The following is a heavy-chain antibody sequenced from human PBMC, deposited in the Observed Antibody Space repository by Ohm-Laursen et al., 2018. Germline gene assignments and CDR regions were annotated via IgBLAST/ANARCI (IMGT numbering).Heavy chain of an antibody. V-gene: IGHV4-34*01. CDR1: GGSISNYY. D-gene: IGHD6-19*01. CDR3: ARVKQWLIYAFDI. CDR2: INHSGST. Sequence: SDTLSLTCNVSGGSISNYYWSWIRQPPGKGLEWIGEINHSGSTNYNPSLRSRVTISVDTSKNQFSLKLSSVTAADTAVYYCARVKQWLIYAFDIWGQGTMVTVSS. J-gene: IGHJ3*02.